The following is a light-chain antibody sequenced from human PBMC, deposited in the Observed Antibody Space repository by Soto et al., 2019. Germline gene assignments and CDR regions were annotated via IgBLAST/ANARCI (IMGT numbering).Light chain of an antibody. V-gene: IGKV4-1*01. Sequence: DIVMTQSPDSLAVSLGERATINCNSSQSVFYSSNNNNYLAWYQQKPGQPPKLLIYWASTRESGVPGRFSGSGSGTELARTIRGLQAEDVAVYCCLQYYRPPRTFGQGTKLQIK. CDR2: WAS. J-gene: IGKJ2*02. CDR3: LQYYRPPRT. CDR1: QSVFYSSNNNNY.